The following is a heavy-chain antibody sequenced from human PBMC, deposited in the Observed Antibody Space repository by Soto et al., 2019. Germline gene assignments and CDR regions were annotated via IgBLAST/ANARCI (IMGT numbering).Heavy chain of an antibody. CDR1: GYSFTSHW. Sequence: PGESLKISCKISGYSFTSHWIGWVRQMPGKGLDYMGIIYPGDSDTRYSPSFQGQVTISVDKSVTTAYLQWSSLKASDTAMYYCVRRLGIQLWEGAIDIWGQGTMVTVSS. CDR2: IYPGDSDT. V-gene: IGHV5-51*01. J-gene: IGHJ3*02. D-gene: IGHD1-1*01. CDR3: VRRLGIQLWEGAIDI.